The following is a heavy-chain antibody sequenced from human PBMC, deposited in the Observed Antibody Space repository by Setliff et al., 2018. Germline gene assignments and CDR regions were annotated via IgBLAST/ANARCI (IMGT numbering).Heavy chain of an antibody. V-gene: IGHV4-59*01. CDR1: GGSISSYY. CDR3: ARGNNWEPDAFDV. J-gene: IGHJ3*01. D-gene: IGHD1-20*01. Sequence: SETLSLTCTVSGGSISSYYWSWIRQPPGKGLEWIAYIYYSGSTNYDPSLKSRVTISVDTSKNQFSLKLSSVTAADTAVYYCARGNNWEPDAFDVWGQGTMVTVSS. CDR2: IYYSGST.